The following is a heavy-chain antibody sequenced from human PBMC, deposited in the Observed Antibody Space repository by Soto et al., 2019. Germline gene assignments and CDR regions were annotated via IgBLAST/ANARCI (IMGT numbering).Heavy chain of an antibody. V-gene: IGHV4-34*01. Sequence: QVQLQQWGAGRLKPSETLPLTCAVYGGSFSGYYSSWIRQPPGKGLEWIGEINHSGSTNYNPSLKSRVTISVDTSKNQFSLKLSSVTAADTAVYYCARYRSYARGYYFDYWGQGTLVTVSS. CDR3: ARYRSYARGYYFDY. CDR2: INHSGST. CDR1: GGSFSGYY. J-gene: IGHJ4*02. D-gene: IGHD2-2*01.